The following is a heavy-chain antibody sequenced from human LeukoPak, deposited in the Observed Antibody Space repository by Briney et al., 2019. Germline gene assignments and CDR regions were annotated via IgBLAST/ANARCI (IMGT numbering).Heavy chain of an antibody. CDR3: ARDGRFGELFNFDY. CDR1: GFTISSYG. J-gene: IGHJ4*02. D-gene: IGHD3-10*01. Sequence: GGSLRLSCAASGFTISSYGMSWVRQAPGKGLEGVAVIWYDGSNKYYADSVKGLFTISRDNSKNTLYLQMNSLRAEDTAVYYCARDGRFGELFNFDYWGQGTLVTVSS. CDR2: IWYDGSNK. V-gene: IGHV3-33*01.